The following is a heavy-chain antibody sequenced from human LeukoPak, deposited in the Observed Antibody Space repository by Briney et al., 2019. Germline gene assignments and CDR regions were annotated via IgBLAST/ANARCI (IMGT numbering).Heavy chain of an antibody. CDR3: AREVAALVSRAFDI. V-gene: IGHV4-59*01. Sequence: SETLSLTCTVSGGSISSYYWSWIRQPPGKGLEWIGYIYYSGSTNYNPSLKSRVTISVDTSKNQFSLKLSSATAADTAVYYCAREVAALVSRAFDIWGQGTMATVSS. CDR1: GGSISSYY. J-gene: IGHJ3*02. D-gene: IGHD6-13*01. CDR2: IYYSGST.